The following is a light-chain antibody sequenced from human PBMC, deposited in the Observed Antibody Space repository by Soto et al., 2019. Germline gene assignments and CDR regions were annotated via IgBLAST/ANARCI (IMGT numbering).Light chain of an antibody. V-gene: IGLV1-44*01. CDR1: SSNIGSNT. J-gene: IGLJ2*01. CDR3: AAWDECLNGLVV. CDR2: SNN. Sequence: QSVLTQPPSTSGTPGQRVTISCAGSSSNIGSNTVNWYQQLPGTAPKLLIYSNNQRPSGVPDRFSGSKSGTSASLAISGLQSKDEADYYCAAWDECLNGLVVFGGGTKVTVL.